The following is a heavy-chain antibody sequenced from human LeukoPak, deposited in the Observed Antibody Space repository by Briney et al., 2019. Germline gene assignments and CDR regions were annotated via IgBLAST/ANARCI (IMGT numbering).Heavy chain of an antibody. CDR3: ATELRDSSGYVDY. Sequence: GASVKVSCKVSGHTLTELSMHWVRQAPGKGLEWMGGFDPEDGETIYAQKFQGKVTMTEDTSTDTAYMELSSLRSEDTAVYYCATELRDSSGYVDYWGQGTLVTVSS. CDR2: FDPEDGET. D-gene: IGHD3-22*01. J-gene: IGHJ4*02. CDR1: GHTLTELS. V-gene: IGHV1-24*01.